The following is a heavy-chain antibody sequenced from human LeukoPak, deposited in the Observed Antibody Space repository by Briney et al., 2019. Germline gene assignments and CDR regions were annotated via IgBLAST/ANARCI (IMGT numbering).Heavy chain of an antibody. CDR1: GFTFSTNY. CDR2: IYSGGSP. Sequence: SGGSLRLSCAASGFTFSTNYMSWVCQAPGKGLERVSVIYSGGSPYYADSVTGRFTISRDNSKNTLYLQMNSLRAEDTAVYYCARDLKYYDSSGCGHWGQGALVTVSS. CDR3: ARDLKYYDSSGCGH. J-gene: IGHJ4*02. D-gene: IGHD3-22*01. V-gene: IGHV3-53*01.